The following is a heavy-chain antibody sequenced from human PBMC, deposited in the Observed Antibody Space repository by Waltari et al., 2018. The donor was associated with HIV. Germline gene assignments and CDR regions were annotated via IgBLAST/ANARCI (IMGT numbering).Heavy chain of an antibody. J-gene: IGHJ4*02. D-gene: IGHD6-19*01. CDR1: GFTSSSYA. V-gene: IGHV3-23*01. Sequence: EVQLLESGGGLVQPGGSLRLSCAASGFTSSSYAMSWVRQAPGKGLGWVSAISGSGGSTYYAESVKGRFTISGDNSKNTLYLQMNSLRAEDTAVYYCAKVGIAVAGTGYWGQGTLVTVSS. CDR3: AKVGIAVAGTGY. CDR2: ISGSGGST.